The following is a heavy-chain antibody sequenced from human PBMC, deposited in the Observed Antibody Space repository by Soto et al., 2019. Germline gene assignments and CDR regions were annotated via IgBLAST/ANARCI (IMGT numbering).Heavy chain of an antibody. CDR1: GFTFSSYA. Sequence: EVQLLESGGGLVQPGGSLRLSCAASGFTFSSYAMSWVRQAPGKGLEWVSAISGSGGSTYYADCVKGRFNISRDNYKNTLYLQMIFLRTEATAVYYCAKELNRDGYNQVFDYWCQGTLVTVST. CDR3: AKELNRDGYNQVFDY. D-gene: IGHD5-12*01. CDR2: ISGSGGST. V-gene: IGHV3-23*01. J-gene: IGHJ4*02.